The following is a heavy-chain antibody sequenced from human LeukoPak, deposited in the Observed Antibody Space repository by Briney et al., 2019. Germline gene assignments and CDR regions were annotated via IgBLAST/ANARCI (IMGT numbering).Heavy chain of an antibody. CDR2: ISPSGAST. J-gene: IGHJ3*02. D-gene: IGHD1-1*01. V-gene: IGHV1-46*01. Sequence: ASVKVSCKTSGYTFTNYYMHWVRQAPRQGLEWMGMISPSGASTSYAQKFQGRVTMTRDVSTSTVYMELSSLRSEDTAVYYCARHTTGYNSPRDSFNIWGQGTMVTVSS. CDR1: GYTFTNYY. CDR3: ARHTTGYNSPRDSFNI.